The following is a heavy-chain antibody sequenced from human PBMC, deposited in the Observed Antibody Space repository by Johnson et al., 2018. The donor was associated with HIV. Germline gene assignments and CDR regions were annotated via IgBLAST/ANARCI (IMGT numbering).Heavy chain of an antibody. V-gene: IGHV3-72*01. CDR3: ARESTGAGTAFDI. J-gene: IGHJ3*02. Sequence: VQLVESGGGVVQPGRSLRLSCAASEFTFSTFSRNAMHWVRQAPGKGLEWVGRTRNKANSYTTEYAASVKGRFTISRDDSKNSLYLQMNSLKTEDTAVYYCARESTGAGTAFDIWGQGTMVTVSS. CDR1: EFTFSTFS. D-gene: IGHD2-8*02. CDR2: TRNKANSYTT.